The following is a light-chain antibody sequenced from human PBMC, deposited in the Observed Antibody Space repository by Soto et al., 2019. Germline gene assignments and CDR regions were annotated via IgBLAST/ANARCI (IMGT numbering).Light chain of an antibody. CDR2: GAS. CDR1: QSVSSNY. J-gene: IGKJ2*01. V-gene: IGKV3-20*01. Sequence: EIVLTQSPGTLSLSPGERATLSCRASQSVSSNYLAWYQQKPSQAPRLLIYGASSRATGIPDRFSGSGSGTDFALTISRLEPEDFAVYYCQQYSGSPYTFGQGTKLEIK. CDR3: QQYSGSPYT.